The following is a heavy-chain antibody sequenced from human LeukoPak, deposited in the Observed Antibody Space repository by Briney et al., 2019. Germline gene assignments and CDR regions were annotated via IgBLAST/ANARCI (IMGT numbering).Heavy chain of an antibody. D-gene: IGHD5-12*01. CDR1: GGTFSSYA. Sequence: SVKVSCKASGGTFSSYAISWVRQAPGQGLERMGRIIPILGIANYAQKFQGRVTITADKSTSTAYMELSSLRSEDTAVYYCARVRGGSKVATIDSFDYWGQGTLVTVSS. CDR3: ARVRGGSKVATIDSFDY. J-gene: IGHJ4*02. V-gene: IGHV1-69*04. CDR2: IIPILGIA.